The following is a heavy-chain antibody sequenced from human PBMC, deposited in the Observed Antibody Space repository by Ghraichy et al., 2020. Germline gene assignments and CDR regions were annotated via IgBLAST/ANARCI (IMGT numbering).Heavy chain of an antibody. V-gene: IGHV4-31*03. CDR3: ARDYPGYCSGGGCYGFDP. J-gene: IGHJ5*02. Sequence: SETLSLTCTVSGASISSGGYYWTWIRQHPGKGLEWIGYIYYSGSTYYNPSLKSRGIISVDTSKNQFSLKLSSVTAADTAVYYCARDYPGYCSGGGCYGFDPWGQGTLVTVSS. CDR1: GASISSGGYY. CDR2: IYYSGST. D-gene: IGHD2-15*01.